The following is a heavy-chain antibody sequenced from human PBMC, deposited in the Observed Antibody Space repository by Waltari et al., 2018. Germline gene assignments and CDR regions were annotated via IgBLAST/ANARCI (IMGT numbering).Heavy chain of an antibody. D-gene: IGHD2-2*01. CDR3: ARMWGYCSSTSCDEPFDY. Sequence: QVQLQESGPGLVKPSETLSLTCTVSGGSISSYYWSWIRQPPGQGLEWIGYIYYSGSTNYNPSLKSRVTISVDTSKNQFSLKLSSVTAADTAVYYCARMWGYCSSTSCDEPFDYWGQGTLVTVSS. CDR1: GGSISSYY. V-gene: IGHV4-59*01. J-gene: IGHJ4*02. CDR2: IYYSGST.